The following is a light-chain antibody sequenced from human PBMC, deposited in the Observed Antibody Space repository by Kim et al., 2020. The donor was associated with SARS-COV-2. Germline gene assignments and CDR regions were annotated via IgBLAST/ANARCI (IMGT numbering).Light chain of an antibody. Sequence: DIQMTPSPSSLSASVGDRVSITCRASQSVNHFLNWYQQNPGKAPKLLIYAAATLQSGIPSRFSGSGSETEFTLTINSLQAEDFATYYCQQTYSTPYTLGQGTKLEI. CDR2: AAA. J-gene: IGKJ2*01. CDR3: QQTYSTPYT. CDR1: QSVNHF. V-gene: IGKV1-39*01.